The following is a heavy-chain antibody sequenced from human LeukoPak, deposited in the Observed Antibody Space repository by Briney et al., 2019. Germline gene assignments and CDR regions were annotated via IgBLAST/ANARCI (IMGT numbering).Heavy chain of an antibody. D-gene: IGHD1-26*01. J-gene: IGHJ4*02. CDR1: GYTFASYY. Sequence: ASVKVSCKASGYTFASYYMHWVRQAPGQGLEWKGIIYPSGGSTSYAQKFQGRVTMTRDTSTSTAYVELRSLRSDDTAVYYCARDVPLVGATINPDYWGQGTLVTVSS. CDR3: ARDVPLVGATINPDY. V-gene: IGHV1-46*01. CDR2: IYPSGGST.